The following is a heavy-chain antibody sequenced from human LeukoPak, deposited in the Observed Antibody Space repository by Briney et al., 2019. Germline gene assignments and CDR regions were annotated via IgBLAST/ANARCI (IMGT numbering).Heavy chain of an antibody. CDR3: ALQNDSSPFDY. D-gene: IGHD3-22*01. CDR2: IYSDNT. CDR1: GFTVSSNS. J-gene: IGHJ4*02. V-gene: IGHV3-53*01. Sequence: GGSLRLSCTVSGFTVSSNSMSWVRQAPGKGLEWVSFIYSDNTHYSDSVKGRFTISRDNSKNTLYLQMNSLRAEDTAVYYCALQNDSSPFDYWGQGTLVTVSS.